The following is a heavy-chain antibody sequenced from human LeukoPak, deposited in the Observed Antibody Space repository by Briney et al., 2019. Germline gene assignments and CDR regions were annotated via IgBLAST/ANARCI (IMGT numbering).Heavy chain of an antibody. Sequence: GGSLRLSCAASSFSFSSYAMSWVRQAPGKGLEWVSTINNSGGTTYYADSVKGRFTISRDNSRNTLYLQMNSLRAEDTALYYCAKEMAAGGADAFDIWGQGTMVTVSS. CDR2: INNSGGTT. D-gene: IGHD6-13*01. J-gene: IGHJ3*02. V-gene: IGHV3-23*01. CDR3: AKEMAAGGADAFDI. CDR1: SFSFSSYA.